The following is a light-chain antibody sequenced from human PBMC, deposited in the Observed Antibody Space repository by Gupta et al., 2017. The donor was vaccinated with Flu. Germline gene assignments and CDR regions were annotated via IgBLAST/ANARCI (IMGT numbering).Light chain of an antibody. J-gene: IGLJ2*01. CDR1: SLRSYN. CDR3: NCRDSSGSHPVV. CDR2: GNE. V-gene: IGLV3-19*01. Sequence: QTVRTTVPGYSLRSYNASWYHQKPDHAPILVFYGNENRPAWIPDRFSVSRSGDTAALTITGARAVDEADYYCNCRDSSGSHPVVFGGGTKLTVL.